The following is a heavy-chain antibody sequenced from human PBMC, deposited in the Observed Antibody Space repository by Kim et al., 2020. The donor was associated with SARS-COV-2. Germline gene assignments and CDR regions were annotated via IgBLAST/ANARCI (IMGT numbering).Heavy chain of an antibody. CDR3: ARGIGYCSGGSCHFNGYDY. CDR1: GGSISSYY. J-gene: IGHJ4*02. Sequence: SQTLSLTCTVSGGSISSYYWSWIRQPAGKGLEWIGRIYTSGSTNYNPSLKSRVTMSVDTSKNQFSLKLSSVTAADTAVYYCARGIGYCSGGSCHFNGYDYWGQGTLVPVSS. D-gene: IGHD2-15*01. CDR2: IYTSGST. V-gene: IGHV4-4*07.